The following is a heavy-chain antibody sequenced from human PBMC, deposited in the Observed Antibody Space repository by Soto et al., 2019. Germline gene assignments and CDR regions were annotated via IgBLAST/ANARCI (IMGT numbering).Heavy chain of an antibody. Sequence: QVQLVQSGAEVKKPGSSVKVSCKASGGTFSSYTISWVRQAPGQGLEWMGRIIPILGIANYAQKFQGRVMITADKSTSTAYMELSSLRSEDTVVYYWAREGQQLITRNPSDYWGQGTLVTVSS. J-gene: IGHJ4*02. CDR3: AREGQQLITRNPSDY. CDR1: GGTFSSYT. D-gene: IGHD6-13*01. V-gene: IGHV1-69*08. CDR2: IIPILGIA.